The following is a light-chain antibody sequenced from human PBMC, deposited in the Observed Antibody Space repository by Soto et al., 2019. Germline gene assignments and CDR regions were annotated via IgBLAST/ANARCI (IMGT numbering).Light chain of an antibody. CDR2: AVT. J-gene: IGLJ3*02. Sequence: QSALTQPASVSGSPGQSITISCTGTSSDVGGYYYVSWYQHHPGKAPKLMIFAVTNRPSGVSNRFSGSKSGNTASLTISGLQAEDEADYYCSSYTGSSTWVFGGGTKVTVL. CDR3: SSYTGSSTWV. V-gene: IGLV2-14*01. CDR1: SSDVGGYYY.